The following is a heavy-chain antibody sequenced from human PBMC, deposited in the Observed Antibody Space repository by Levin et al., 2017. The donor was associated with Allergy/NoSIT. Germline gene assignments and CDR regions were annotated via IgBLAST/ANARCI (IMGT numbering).Heavy chain of an antibody. Sequence: GESLKISCIGSGFTFGDDALSWFRQAPGKGLEWVGFIRSEGSGGTREYGASVEGRFTISRDDSKNIAYLQMNSLKAEDTGVYYCTGNYTSGWYSEHWGQGTLVTVSS. V-gene: IGHV3-49*03. CDR3: TGNYTSGWYSEH. D-gene: IGHD6-19*01. CDR2: IRSEGSGGTR. J-gene: IGHJ4*02. CDR1: GFTFGDDA.